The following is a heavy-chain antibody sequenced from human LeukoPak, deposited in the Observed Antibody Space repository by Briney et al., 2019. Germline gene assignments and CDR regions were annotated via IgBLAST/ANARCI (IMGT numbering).Heavy chain of an antibody. Sequence: GASVKVSCKTSGYTFLEYGISWLRQAPGQGLEWMGWVGPYNGKTQYSQKLQGRITLTTDTLTNTAFMELTSLSPDDTAIYYCTRDFSAKMATITDIWGQGTLVAVSS. J-gene: IGHJ4*02. CDR2: VGPYNGKT. CDR1: GYTFLEYG. V-gene: IGHV1-18*01. D-gene: IGHD5-24*01. CDR3: TRDFSAKMATITDI.